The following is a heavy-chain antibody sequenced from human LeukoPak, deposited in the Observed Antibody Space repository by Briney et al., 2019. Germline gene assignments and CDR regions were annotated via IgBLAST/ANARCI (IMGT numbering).Heavy chain of an antibody. J-gene: IGHJ4*02. V-gene: IGHV4-59*01. CDR1: GGSISSYY. Sequence: PSETLSLTCTVSGGSISSYYWSWIRQPPGKGLEWIGYIYYSGSPNYNPSLKSRVTISVDTSKNQFSLKLSSVTAADTAVYYCASHKYDFWSGYLDYWGQGTLVTVSS. CDR3: ASHKYDFWSGYLDY. CDR2: IYYSGSP. D-gene: IGHD3-3*01.